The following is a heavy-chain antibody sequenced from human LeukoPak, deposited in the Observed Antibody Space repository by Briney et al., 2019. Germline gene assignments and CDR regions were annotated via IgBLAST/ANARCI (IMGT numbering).Heavy chain of an antibody. CDR1: GSTFSSYG. CDR3: AKSLGRFGELLGAFDI. V-gene: IGHV3-23*01. CDR2: ISGSGGST. D-gene: IGHD3-10*01. Sequence: GGSLRLSCAASGSTFSSYGMSWVRQAPGKGLEWVSAISGSGGSTYYADSVKGRFTISRDNPKNTLYLQMNSLRAEDTAVYYCAKSLGRFGELLGAFDIWGQGTMVTVSS. J-gene: IGHJ3*02.